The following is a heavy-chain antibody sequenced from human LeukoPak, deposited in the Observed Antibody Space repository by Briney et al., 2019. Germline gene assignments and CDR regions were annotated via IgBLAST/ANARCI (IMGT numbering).Heavy chain of an antibody. CDR2: ISSSSSYI. J-gene: IGHJ3*02. V-gene: IGHV3-21*01. D-gene: IGHD3-10*01. Sequence: GGSLRLSCAASGFTFSSYGMNWVRQAPGKGLEWVSSISSSSSYIYYADSVKGRFTISRDNAKNSLYLQMNSLRAEDTAVYYCARDGETSDAFDIWGQGTMVTVSS. CDR3: ARDGETSDAFDI. CDR1: GFTFSSYG.